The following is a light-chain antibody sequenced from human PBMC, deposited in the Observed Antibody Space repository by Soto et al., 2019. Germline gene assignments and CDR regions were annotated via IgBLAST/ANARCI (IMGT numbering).Light chain of an antibody. J-gene: IGLJ2*01. V-gene: IGLV1-40*01. CDR2: GNN. Sequence: QSVLTQPPSVSGAPGQRVTISCTGSSSNIGAGYDVHWYQQLPGTAPKLLIYGNNNRPLGVPDRFSGSKSGTSASLVITGLQAEDEADYYCQSYDSSLVVFGGGTQLTVL. CDR1: SSNIGAGYD. CDR3: QSYDSSLVV.